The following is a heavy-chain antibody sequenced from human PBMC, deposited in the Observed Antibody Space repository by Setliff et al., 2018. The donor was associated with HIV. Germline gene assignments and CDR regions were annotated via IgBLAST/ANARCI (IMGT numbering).Heavy chain of an antibody. CDR1: GYTFTGYY. J-gene: IGHJ4*02. Sequence: ASVKVSCKASGYTFTGYYVHWVRQAPGQGLEWMGWISTYNGNTRYAQKVQGRVTMTTDTSTSTAYMELRSLRSDDTAVYYCARAPSGVVIGPDYWGQGTLVTVS. V-gene: IGHV1-18*04. CDR3: ARAPSGVVIGPDY. D-gene: IGHD3-3*01. CDR2: ISTYNGNT.